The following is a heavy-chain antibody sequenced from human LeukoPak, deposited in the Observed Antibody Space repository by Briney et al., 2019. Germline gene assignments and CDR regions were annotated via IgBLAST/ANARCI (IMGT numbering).Heavy chain of an antibody. Sequence: LAGGSLRLSCSASRFTFSSYGMTWVRQAPGKGLEWVSAISGSGGSTYYADSVKGRFTISRDNSKNTLYLQMNSLRAEDTAVYYCAKGVGDGYNYYFDYWGQGTLVTVSS. J-gene: IGHJ4*02. CDR3: AKGVGDGYNYYFDY. D-gene: IGHD5-24*01. CDR1: RFTFSSYG. V-gene: IGHV3-23*01. CDR2: ISGSGGST.